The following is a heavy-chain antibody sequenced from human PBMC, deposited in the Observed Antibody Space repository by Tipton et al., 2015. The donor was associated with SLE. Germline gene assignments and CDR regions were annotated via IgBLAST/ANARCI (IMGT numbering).Heavy chain of an antibody. D-gene: IGHD5-12*01. V-gene: IGHV4-59*01. Sequence: TLSLTCTVSGGSISNYYWSWIRQPPGKGLEWIGYIYHGGSTNYNPSLKSRVTISADTSKNQFSLKVSSVTAADSAVYYCANDYGGSRGYDNCFDPWGQGILVTVSS. CDR2: IYHGGST. CDR1: GGSISNYY. J-gene: IGHJ5*02. CDR3: ANDYGGSRGYDNCFDP.